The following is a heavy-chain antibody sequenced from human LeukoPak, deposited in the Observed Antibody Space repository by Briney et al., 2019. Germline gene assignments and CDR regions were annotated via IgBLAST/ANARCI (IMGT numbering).Heavy chain of an antibody. CDR1: GASISSYY. V-gene: IGHV4-59*01. CDR3: ARAYGNWGTYYYYYMDV. D-gene: IGHD3-16*01. J-gene: IGHJ6*03. CDR2: IYYSGST. Sequence: SETLSLTCTVSGASISSYYWSWIRQPPGKGLEWIGYIYYSGSTNYNPSLKSRVTISVDTSKNQFSLKLSSVTAADTAVYYCARAYGNWGTYYYYYMDVWGKGTTVTISS.